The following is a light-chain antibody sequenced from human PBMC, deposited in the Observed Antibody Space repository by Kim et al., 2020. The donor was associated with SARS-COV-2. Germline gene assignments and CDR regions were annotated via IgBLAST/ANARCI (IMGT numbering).Light chain of an antibody. CDR3: AAWDANLGGRV. CDR1: SSNIEKNT. J-gene: IGLJ3*02. CDR2: SNN. V-gene: IGLV1-44*01. Sequence: QSVLTQPPSASGTPGQRVIISCSGSSSNIEKNTVNWYQQLPGTAPKLLIYSNNQRPSGVPDRFSASKSGTSAALVISGLQSEDEAAYYCAAWDANLGGRVFGGGTQLTVL.